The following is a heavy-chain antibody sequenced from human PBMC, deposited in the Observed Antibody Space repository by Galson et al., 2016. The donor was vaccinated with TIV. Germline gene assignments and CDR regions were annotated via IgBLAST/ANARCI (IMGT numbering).Heavy chain of an antibody. CDR2: TYYRSTWYN. CDR3: ARGAPSVFGVIRTLDY. Sequence: CAISGDSVSSTSAAWNWIRQSPSRGLEWLGRTYYRSTWYNDYAASLKRRITINPDTSKNQFSLQLTSVTPEDAAVYYCARGAPSVFGVIRTLDYWGQGTLVRGSS. D-gene: IGHD3-3*01. V-gene: IGHV6-1*01. J-gene: IGHJ4*02. CDR1: GDSVSSTSAA.